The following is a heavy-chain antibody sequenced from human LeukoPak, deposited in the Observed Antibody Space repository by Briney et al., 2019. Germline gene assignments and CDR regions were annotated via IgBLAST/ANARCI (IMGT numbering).Heavy chain of an antibody. D-gene: IGHD6-19*01. CDR3: AKEDGYSSGRYVNGFDY. Sequence: GGSLRLSCAASGYTFSSYAMSWVRQAPGKGLEWVSAISGSGGSRYYADSVKGRFTISRDNSKNTLYLQMNSLRAEDTAVYCCAKEDGYSSGRYVNGFDYWGQGTLVTVSS. CDR2: ISGSGGSR. V-gene: IGHV3-23*01. J-gene: IGHJ4*02. CDR1: GYTFSSYA.